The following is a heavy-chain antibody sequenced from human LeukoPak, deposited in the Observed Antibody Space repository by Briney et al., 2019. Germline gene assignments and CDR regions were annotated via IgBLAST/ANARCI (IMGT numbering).Heavy chain of an antibody. D-gene: IGHD1-26*01. V-gene: IGHV5-51*01. J-gene: IGHJ4*02. CDR2: IYPGDSES. CDR1: GYSFTNYW. CDR3: ARRRDLYSGSYYPFDY. Sequence: GESLKISCKGSGYSFTNYWIGWVRQMPGKGLEWMGIIYPGDSESRYSPSFQGQVTISADKSISTAHLQWSSLKASDTAMYYCARRRDLYSGSYYPFDYWGQGTLVTVSS.